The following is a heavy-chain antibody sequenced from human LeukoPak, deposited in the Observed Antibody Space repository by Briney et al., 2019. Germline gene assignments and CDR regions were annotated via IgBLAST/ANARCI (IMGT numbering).Heavy chain of an antibody. CDR1: GYTFTVHY. CDR2: INPNSGGT. J-gene: IGHJ4*02. D-gene: IGHD6-19*01. V-gene: IGHV1-2*02. CDR3: ARDVAVAIFDY. Sequence: ASVTVSCKASGYTFTVHYMHWVRQAPGQGLEWMGWINPNSGGTNYAQKFQGRVTMTRDTSISTAYMELSRLRSDDTAVYYCARDVAVAIFDYWGQGTLVTVSS.